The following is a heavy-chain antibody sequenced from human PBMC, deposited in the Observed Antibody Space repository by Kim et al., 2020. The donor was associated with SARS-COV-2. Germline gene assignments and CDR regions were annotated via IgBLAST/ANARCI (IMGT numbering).Heavy chain of an antibody. J-gene: IGHJ4*02. V-gene: IGHV3-30*18. CDR3: AKGDGFGVVITTFDY. D-gene: IGHD3-3*01. CDR1: GFTFSSYG. CDR2: ISYDGSNK. Sequence: GGSLRLSCAASGFTFSSYGMHWVRQAPGKGLEWVAVISYDGSNKYYADSVKGRFTISRDNSKNTLYLQMNSLRAEDTAVYYCAKGDGFGVVITTFDYWGQGTLVTVSS.